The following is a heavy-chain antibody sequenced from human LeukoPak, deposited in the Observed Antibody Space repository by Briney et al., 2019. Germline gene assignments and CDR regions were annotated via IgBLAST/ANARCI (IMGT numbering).Heavy chain of an antibody. V-gene: IGHV3-30*18. CDR2: ISYDGSNK. Sequence: GGSLRLSCAASGFTFSSYGMHWVRQAPGKGLEWVAVISYDGSNKYYADSEKGRFTISRDNSKNTLYLQMNSLRAEDTAVYYCAKDVSSGSEDYWGQGTLVTVSS. J-gene: IGHJ4*02. D-gene: IGHD3-22*01. CDR3: AKDVSSGSEDY. CDR1: GFTFSSYG.